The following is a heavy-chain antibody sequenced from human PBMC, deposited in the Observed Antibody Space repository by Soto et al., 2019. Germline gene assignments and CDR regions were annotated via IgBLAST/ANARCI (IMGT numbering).Heavy chain of an antibody. Sequence: PGGSLRLSCAASGFTFSDYYMSWIRQAPGKGLEWVSAISGSGGSTYYADSVKGRFTISRDNSKNTLYLQMNSLRAEDTAVYYCAKFDTVSDYDFWSGHPYYMDVWGKGTTVTVSS. CDR2: ISGSGGST. V-gene: IGHV3-23*01. D-gene: IGHD3-3*01. CDR1: GFTFSDYY. J-gene: IGHJ6*03. CDR3: AKFDTVSDYDFWSGHPYYMDV.